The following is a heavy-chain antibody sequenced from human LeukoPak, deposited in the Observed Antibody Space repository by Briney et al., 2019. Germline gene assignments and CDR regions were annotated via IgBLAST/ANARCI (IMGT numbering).Heavy chain of an antibody. CDR1: GYTFTSYG. J-gene: IGHJ4*02. CDR3: ARDLGCSSTSCYSGTFDY. CDR2: INPSGGST. D-gene: IGHD2-2*01. V-gene: IGHV1-46*01. Sequence: ASVKVSCKASGYTFTSYGISWVRQAPGQGLEWMGIINPSGGSTSYAQKFQGRVTMTRDTSTSTVYMELSSLRSEDTAVYYCARDLGCSSTSCYSGTFDYWGQGTLVTVSS.